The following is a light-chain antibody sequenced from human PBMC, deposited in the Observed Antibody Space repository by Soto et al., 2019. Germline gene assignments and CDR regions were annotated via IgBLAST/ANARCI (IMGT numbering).Light chain of an antibody. CDR3: QQRSNWPPLYT. CDR1: QSVSSY. CDR2: DAS. Sequence: PGERATLSCRASQSVSSYLAWYQQKPGQAPRLLIYDASNRATGIPARFSGSGSGTDFTLTISSLEPEDFAVYYCQQRSNWPPLYTFGQGTKLEIK. J-gene: IGKJ2*01. V-gene: IGKV3-11*01.